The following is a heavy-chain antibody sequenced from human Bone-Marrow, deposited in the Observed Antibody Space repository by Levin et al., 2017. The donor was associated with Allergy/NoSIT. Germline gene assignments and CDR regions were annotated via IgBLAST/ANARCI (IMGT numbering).Heavy chain of an antibody. CDR1: GFTLSSYW. CDR3: VRGTSAGMGIDY. D-gene: IGHD2-2*01. V-gene: IGHV3-74*01. Sequence: GGSLRLSCGASGFTLSSYWVHWVRRGPGKGLECVSRISPDGSDRSYADPVKGRFTVSRDNPKNTVYLEMHSLRDEDTAVYYCVRGTSAGMGIDYWGRGALVTVSS. J-gene: IGHJ4*02. CDR2: ISPDGSDR.